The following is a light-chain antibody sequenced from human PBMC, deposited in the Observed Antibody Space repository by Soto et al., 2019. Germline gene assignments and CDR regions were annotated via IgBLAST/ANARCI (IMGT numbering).Light chain of an antibody. CDR2: AAS. CDR1: QDISSF. CDR3: QQLNSYSIFT. J-gene: IGKJ3*01. Sequence: DIQLTQSPSFLSASVGDSVTITCRASQDISSFLAWYQQKPGKAPRLLIFAASTLQSGVPSRFSGSGSGTEFTLTISSLQPEDFATYCCQQLNSYSIFTFGPGTTGDI. V-gene: IGKV1-9*01.